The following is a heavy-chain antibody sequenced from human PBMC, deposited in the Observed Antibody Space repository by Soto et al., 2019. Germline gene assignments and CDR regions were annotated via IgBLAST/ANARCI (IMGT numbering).Heavy chain of an antibody. D-gene: IGHD5-12*01. CDR1: GYTFTSYD. CDR3: ARDKDRVRLGGNYYYAMDV. Sequence: ASVKVSCKASGYTFTSYDINWVRQATGQGLEWMGWMNPNSGSTSYAQKFQGRVTMTRDTSTSTVYMELSSLRSEDTAVYFCARDKDRVRLGGNYYYAMDVWGQGTTVTVSS. J-gene: IGHJ6*02. V-gene: IGHV1-8*01. CDR2: MNPNSGST.